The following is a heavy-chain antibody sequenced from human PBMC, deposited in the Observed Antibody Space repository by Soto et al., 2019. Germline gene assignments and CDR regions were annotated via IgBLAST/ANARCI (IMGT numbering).Heavy chain of an antibody. V-gene: IGHV3-9*01. D-gene: IGHD5-12*01. Sequence: GGSLRLSCAASGFTFDDYAMHWVRQVPGGGLEWISGISSTSNSIAYADSVKGRFTISRDNARNSLYLQMSILRAEDTALYYCARDNGYDAATLDYWGQGTLVTVSS. J-gene: IGHJ4*02. CDR2: ISSTSNSI. CDR3: ARDNGYDAATLDY. CDR1: GFTFDDYA.